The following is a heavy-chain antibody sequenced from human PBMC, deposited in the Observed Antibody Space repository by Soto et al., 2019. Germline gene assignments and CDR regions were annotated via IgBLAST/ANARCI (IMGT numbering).Heavy chain of an antibody. J-gene: IGHJ4*02. Sequence: EVQLLESGGDLIQPGGSLRLSCAASGFTFNIYAMTWVRQAPGKGPEWVSAISRYGDITYYADSVEGRFSISRDNSKTTLYLQMNSLRAEDTAVYYCAKDRYLDHDSRGFLFDNWGQGTLVTVSS. CDR2: ISRYGDIT. D-gene: IGHD3-22*01. V-gene: IGHV3-23*01. CDR1: GFTFNIYA. CDR3: AKDRYLDHDSRGFLFDN.